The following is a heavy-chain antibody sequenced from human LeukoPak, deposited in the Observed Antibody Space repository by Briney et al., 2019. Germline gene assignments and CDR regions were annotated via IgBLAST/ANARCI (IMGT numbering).Heavy chain of an antibody. D-gene: IGHD4-17*01. CDR1: GGSFSGYY. Sequence: SETLSLTCAVYGGSFSGYYWRLIRQPPGKGLEWIGEINHSGSTNYNPSLKSRVTISVDTSKNQFSLKLSSVTAADTAVYYCARVGYGDYAPDWGQGTLVTVSS. CDR3: ARVGYGDYAPD. V-gene: IGHV4-34*01. J-gene: IGHJ4*02. CDR2: INHSGST.